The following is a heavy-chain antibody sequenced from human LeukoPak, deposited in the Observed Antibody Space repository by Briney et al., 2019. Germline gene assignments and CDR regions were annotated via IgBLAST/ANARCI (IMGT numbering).Heavy chain of an antibody. CDR2: IYYSGIT. CDR3: ASSHLYSSSWYLSGRFDF. CDR1: GGSISSYY. D-gene: IGHD6-13*01. Sequence: SETLSLTCTVSGGSISSYYWSWIRQPPGKGLKRIGYIYYSGITNYNPSLKSRVTISIDTSKNHFSLQLSSVTAADTAVYYCASSHLYSSSWYLSGRFDFWGQGTLVTVSS. J-gene: IGHJ4*02. V-gene: IGHV4-59*01.